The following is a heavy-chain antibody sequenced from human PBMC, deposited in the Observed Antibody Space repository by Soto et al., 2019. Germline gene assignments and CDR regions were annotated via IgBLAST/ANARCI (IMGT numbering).Heavy chain of an antibody. CDR3: ARDKATVGGYNLYDP. CDR1: GGSIRSSHW. D-gene: IGHD3-16*01. Sequence: QVQLMESGPRLVKPSETLSLICTVSGGSIRSSHWWSWVRQPPGKGLERIGEIYHSGSTNLDPSLKSRVTLSVDKSKNECSLKLTSVTAADTAVYYCARDKATVGGYNLYDPWGQGILVTVSS. V-gene: IGHV4-4*02. J-gene: IGHJ5*02. CDR2: IYHSGST.